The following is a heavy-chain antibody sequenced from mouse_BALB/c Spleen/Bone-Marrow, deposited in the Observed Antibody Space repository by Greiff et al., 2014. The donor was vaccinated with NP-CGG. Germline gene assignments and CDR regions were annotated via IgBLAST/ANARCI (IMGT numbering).Heavy chain of an antibody. J-gene: IGHJ4*01. D-gene: IGHD2-4*01. CDR1: GYTFTDNW. Sequence: QVQLQQSGAELGMPGASVKMSCKASGYTFTDNWIYWVKQRPGQGLEWIGAIDTSDSYTNYNQKFMGKASLTVDASSSTAYVQVSSLTSDDSAVYYSARGGHDFSLDYWGQGTSVTVSS. CDR2: IDTSDSYT. CDR3: ARGGHDFSLDY. V-gene: IGHV1-69*01.